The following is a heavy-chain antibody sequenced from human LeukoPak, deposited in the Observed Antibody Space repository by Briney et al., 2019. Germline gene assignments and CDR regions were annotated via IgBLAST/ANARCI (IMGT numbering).Heavy chain of an antibody. CDR1: GGSISGYY. V-gene: IGHV4-59*08. D-gene: IGHD3-22*01. J-gene: IGHJ3*02. CDR2: MYYSGST. CDR3: ARHFTYYYDSSGYPRDALDI. Sequence: KPSETLSLTCTVSGGSISGYYWSWIRQSPGKGLVWVGYMYYSGSTNYNPSLKSRGTMSVDMSKNQFSLKLSSVTAADTALYYCARHFTYYYDSSGYPRDALDIWGQGTMVTVSS.